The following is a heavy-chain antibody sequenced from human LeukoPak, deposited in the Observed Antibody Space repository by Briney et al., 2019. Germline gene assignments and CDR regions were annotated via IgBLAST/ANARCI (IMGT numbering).Heavy chain of an antibody. CDR3: ARDFGFGPPTLDIVVVPAGY. J-gene: IGHJ4*02. CDR2: IIPIFGTA. V-gene: IGHV1-69*01. Sequence: ASVKVSCKASGGTFSSYAISWVRQAPGQGLEWMGGIIPIFGTANYAQKFQGRVTITADESTSTAYMELSSLRSEDTAVYYCARDFGFGPPTLDIVVVPAGYWGQGTLVTVSS. D-gene: IGHD2-2*01. CDR1: GGTFSSYA.